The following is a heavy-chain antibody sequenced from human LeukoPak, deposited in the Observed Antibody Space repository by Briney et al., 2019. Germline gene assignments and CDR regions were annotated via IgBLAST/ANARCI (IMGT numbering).Heavy chain of an antibody. CDR1: GYTFTGYY. D-gene: IGHD3-10*01. J-gene: IGHJ4*02. V-gene: IGHV1-2*02. CDR3: ARDAMVRGVRRDY. CDR2: INPNSGGT. Sequence: ASVKVSCKASGYTFTGYYMHWVRQAPGQGLEWMGWINPNSGGTNYAQKFQGRVTMTRDTSISTAYMELSRLRSDDTAVYYCARDAMVRGVRRDYWGQGTLVTVSS.